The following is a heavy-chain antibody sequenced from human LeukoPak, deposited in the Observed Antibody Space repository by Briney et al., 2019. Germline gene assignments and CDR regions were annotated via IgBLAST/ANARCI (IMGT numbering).Heavy chain of an antibody. Sequence: SQTLSLTCTVSGGSISSGGYYWSWIRQHPGKGLEWIGYIYYSGSTYYNPSLKSRVTISVDTSKNQFSLKLSSVTAADTAVYYCARDGCSSTSCYTPSGWFDPWGQGTLVTVSS. CDR1: GGSISSGGYY. CDR2: IYYSGST. CDR3: ARDGCSSTSCYTPSGWFDP. V-gene: IGHV4-31*03. J-gene: IGHJ5*02. D-gene: IGHD2-2*02.